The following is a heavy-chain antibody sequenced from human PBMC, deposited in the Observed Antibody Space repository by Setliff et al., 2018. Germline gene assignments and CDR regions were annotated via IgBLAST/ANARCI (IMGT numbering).Heavy chain of an antibody. J-gene: IGHJ6*03. V-gene: IGHV4-39*01. Sequence: SETLSLTCAVSGGAIDNRYYWGWIRQPPGKGLDWIGNINYSGSSYYNPSLKSRVTISVETSKKYFFLNLTSVTAADTAVYYCARHLSYSGETMDVWGKGTTVTVSS. CDR1: GGAIDNRYY. D-gene: IGHD5-12*01. CDR3: ARHLSYSGETMDV. CDR2: INYSGSS.